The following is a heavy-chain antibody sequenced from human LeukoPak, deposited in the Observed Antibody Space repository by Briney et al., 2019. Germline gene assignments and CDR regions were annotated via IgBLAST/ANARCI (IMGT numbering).Heavy chain of an antibody. J-gene: IGHJ6*03. Sequence: GASVKVSCKASGYTFSSYGISWVRQAPGQGLEWMGWISANNGNTKYAQNLQGRVTMTTDTSTSTAYMELRSLRSDDTAVYYCARKGITSDYYYYYMDVWGAGTTVTVSS. V-gene: IGHV1-18*01. CDR1: GYTFSSYG. CDR3: ARKGITSDYYYYYMDV. D-gene: IGHD3-16*01. CDR2: ISANNGNT.